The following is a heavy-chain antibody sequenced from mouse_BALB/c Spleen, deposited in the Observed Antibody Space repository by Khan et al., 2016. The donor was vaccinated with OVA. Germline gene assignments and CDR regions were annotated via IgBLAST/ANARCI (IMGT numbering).Heavy chain of an antibody. Sequence: EVELVESGGGLVQPGESRKLSCAASGFTFSTYGMHWVRQAPEKGLEWVAYISGDSSTVYYADTVKGRFTISRDNPKNTLFLQMTSLMSEDTARYYCATSYFYGYYFDYWGPGTTLTVSS. CDR3: ATSYFYGYYFDY. CDR2: ISGDSSTV. J-gene: IGHJ2*01. D-gene: IGHD1-1*01. CDR1: GFTFSTYG. V-gene: IGHV5-17*02.